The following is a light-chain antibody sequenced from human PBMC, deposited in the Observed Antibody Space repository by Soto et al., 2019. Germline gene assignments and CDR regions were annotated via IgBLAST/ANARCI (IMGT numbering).Light chain of an antibody. CDR3: SSYTSSSTYD. CDR2: DVS. V-gene: IGLV2-14*01. CDR1: SSDVGGYKY. Sequence: QSVLAQPASVSGSPGQSITISCTGTSSDVGGYKYVSWYQQHPGKAPKLMIYDVSNRPSGVSDRFSGSKSGNTASLTISGLRAEDESDYYCSSYTSSSTYDFVTGTKVTVL. J-gene: IGLJ1*01.